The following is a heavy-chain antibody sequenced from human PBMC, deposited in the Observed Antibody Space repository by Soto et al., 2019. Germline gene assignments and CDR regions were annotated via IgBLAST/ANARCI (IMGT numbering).Heavy chain of an antibody. D-gene: IGHD2-2*02. CDR1: GFTFSSYA. Sequence: EVQLLESAGGLVQPGGSLRLSCAASGFTFSSYAMSWVRQAPGKGLEWVSAISGSGGSTYYADSVKGRFTISRDNSKNTLYLQMNSLRAEDTAVYYATGYCSSTSCYIDYYYYYGMDVWGQGTTVTVSS. V-gene: IGHV3-23*01. CDR2: ISGSGGST. J-gene: IGHJ6*02. CDR3: TGYCSSTSCYIDYYYYYGMDV.